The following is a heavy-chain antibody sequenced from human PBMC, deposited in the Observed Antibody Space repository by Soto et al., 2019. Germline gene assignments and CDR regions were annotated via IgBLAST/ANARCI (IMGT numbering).Heavy chain of an antibody. J-gene: IGHJ4*02. V-gene: IGHV3-33*01. D-gene: IGHD6-19*01. CDR1: GFTFSSYG. CDR3: ARDQFRVAGPIDY. CDR2: IWYDGSNK. Sequence: GGSLRLSCAASGFTFSSYGMHWVRQAPGKGLEWVAVIWYDGSNKYYADSVKGRFTISRDNSKNTLYLQMNSLRAEDTAVYYCARDQFRVAGPIDYWGQGTLVTVSS.